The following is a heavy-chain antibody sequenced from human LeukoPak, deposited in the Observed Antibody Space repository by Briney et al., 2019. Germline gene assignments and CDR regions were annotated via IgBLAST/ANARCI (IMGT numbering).Heavy chain of an antibody. D-gene: IGHD1-14*01. CDR1: GFTFSNFW. CDR2: ITSDGSNT. V-gene: IGHV3-74*01. J-gene: IGHJ4*02. Sequence: GGSLRLSCAASGFTFSNFWMHWVRQGPGKGLVWVSRITSDGSNTNYADSVRGRFTISRDNAKNTLYLQMHSLRAEDTAVYYCARDPDRDGVDYWGQGTLVTVSS. CDR3: ARDPDRDGVDY.